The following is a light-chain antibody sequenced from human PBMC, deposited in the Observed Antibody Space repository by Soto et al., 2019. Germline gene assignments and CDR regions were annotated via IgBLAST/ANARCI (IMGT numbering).Light chain of an antibody. Sequence: QSALTQPASVSGSPGQSVTISCTGTSSDVGGHDYVSWYQQHPGDAPKLMIYQVTKWPSGVSHRFSGSKSGNTASLTISGLQPDDGAEYYCASYTSSGTLVFGGGTKLTVL. V-gene: IGLV2-14*03. CDR3: ASYTSSGTLV. CDR2: QVT. CDR1: SSDVGGHDY. J-gene: IGLJ3*02.